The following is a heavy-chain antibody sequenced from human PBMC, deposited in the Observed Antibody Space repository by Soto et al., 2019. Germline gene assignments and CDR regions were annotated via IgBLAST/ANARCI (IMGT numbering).Heavy chain of an antibody. D-gene: IGHD2-2*01. CDR1: GGSLSGGGYY. Sequence: QVQLQESGPGLVQPSPTLSLSCTVSGGSLSGGGYYWNWLRQLPGKGLEWIGYMYYNGNTYYNPSLQSRVTISFGRSHAQFSLRLTSVTASDTAVYFCARDGGYCSSIGCQNLLDHWGQGTLVTVSS. CDR2: MYYNGNT. CDR3: ARDGGYCSSIGCQNLLDH. V-gene: IGHV4-31*03. J-gene: IGHJ4*02.